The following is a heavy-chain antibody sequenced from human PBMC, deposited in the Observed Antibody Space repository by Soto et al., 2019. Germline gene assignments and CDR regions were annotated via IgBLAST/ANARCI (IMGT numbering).Heavy chain of an antibody. J-gene: IGHJ4*02. V-gene: IGHV4-59*01. Sequence: PSETLSLTCTVSGGSISSYYWSWIRQPPGKGLEWIGHIYYTGSTNYNPSLKSRLTISVDTSKNQFSLKLTSVTAADTAVYYCARDKKYCSGDKCSYFDYWGQGTLVTASS. CDR1: GGSISSYY. CDR3: ARDKKYCSGDKCSYFDY. D-gene: IGHD2-15*01. CDR2: IYYTGST.